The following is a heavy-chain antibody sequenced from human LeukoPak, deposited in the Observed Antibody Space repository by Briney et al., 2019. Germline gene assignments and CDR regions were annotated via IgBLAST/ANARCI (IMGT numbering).Heavy chain of an antibody. V-gene: IGHV4-30-4*01. CDR1: GGSISSGDYY. D-gene: IGHD3-10*01. Sequence: PSQTLSLTCTVSGGSISSGDYYWSWIRQPPGKGREWMGYIYYSGSTYYNPSLKSRVTISVDTSKNQFSLKLSSVTAADTAVYYCARGNYGSGSYFGWSDPWGQGTLVTVSS. CDR3: ARGNYGSGSYFGWSDP. J-gene: IGHJ5*02. CDR2: IYYSGST.